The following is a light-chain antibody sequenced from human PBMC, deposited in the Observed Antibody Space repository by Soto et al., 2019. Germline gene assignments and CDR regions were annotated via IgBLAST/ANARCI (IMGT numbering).Light chain of an antibody. CDR1: SSDVGGYNY. CDR2: DVI. CDR3: SSFTSSSTGV. J-gene: IGLJ2*01. Sequence: QSVLTQPASVSGSPGQSITLSCTGTSSDVGGYNYVSWYQQHPGKAPKLMIFDVINRPSGVSNRFSGSKSGNTASLTISGLQDDDEADDYCSSFTSSSTGVFGGGTKLTVL. V-gene: IGLV2-14*01.